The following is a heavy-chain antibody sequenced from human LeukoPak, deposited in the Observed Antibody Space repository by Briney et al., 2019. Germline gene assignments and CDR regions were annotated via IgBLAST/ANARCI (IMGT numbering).Heavy chain of an antibody. V-gene: IGHV3-33*01. CDR2: IWYDGSNK. CDR1: GFTFSSYG. D-gene: IGHD3-22*01. J-gene: IGHJ4*02. CDR3: ARGLGTNKWLLQY. Sequence: GGSLRLSCAASGFTFSSYGMHWVRQAPGKGLEWVAVIWYDGSNKYYADSVKGRFTISRDNSKNTLYLQMDSLRAEDTAVYYCARGLGTNKWLLQYWGQGTLVTVSS.